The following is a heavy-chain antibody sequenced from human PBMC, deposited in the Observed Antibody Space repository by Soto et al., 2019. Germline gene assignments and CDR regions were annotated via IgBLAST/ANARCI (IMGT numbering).Heavy chain of an antibody. CDR2: ISGSGGST. CDR3: VVPAAPFIDPSYY. V-gene: IGHV3-23*01. Sequence: GGSLRLSCAASGFTFSSYAMSWVRQAPGKGLEWVSAISGSGGSTYYADSVKGRFTISRDNSKNTLYLQMNSLRAEDTAVYYCVVPAAPFIDPSYYWGQGTLVTVSS. J-gene: IGHJ4*02. CDR1: GFTFSSYA. D-gene: IGHD2-2*01.